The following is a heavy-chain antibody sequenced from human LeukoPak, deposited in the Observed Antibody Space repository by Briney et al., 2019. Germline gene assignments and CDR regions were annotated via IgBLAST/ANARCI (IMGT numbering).Heavy chain of an antibody. CDR1: GFNFGDHA. CDR2: IRSKAYRGTT. D-gene: IGHD5-18*01. V-gene: IGHV3-49*04. CDR3: SRGPIQLWVHNGVDV. J-gene: IGHJ6*02. Sequence: GGSLRLSCTTSGFNFGDHAMTWVRQAPGKGLEWVGFIRSKAYRGTTEYAASVKGRFTISRDDSKSVVYLQMNSLKTEDTAVYYCSRGPIQLWVHNGVDVWGQGTTVTVSS.